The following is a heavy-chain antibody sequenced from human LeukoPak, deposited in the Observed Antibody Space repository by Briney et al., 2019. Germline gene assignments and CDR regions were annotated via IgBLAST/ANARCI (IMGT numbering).Heavy chain of an antibody. CDR1: GFKFSDYY. Sequence: GGSLRLSCAASGFKFSDYYMNWIRQAPGKGLEWVSQISKTSRYTNYADSVKGRFTISRDNARNSLYLQRNSLRAEDTAVYYCTREQWLPDYWGEGTLVTVSS. V-gene: IGHV3-11*05. D-gene: IGHD5-24*01. J-gene: IGHJ4*02. CDR2: ISKTSRYT. CDR3: TREQWLPDY.